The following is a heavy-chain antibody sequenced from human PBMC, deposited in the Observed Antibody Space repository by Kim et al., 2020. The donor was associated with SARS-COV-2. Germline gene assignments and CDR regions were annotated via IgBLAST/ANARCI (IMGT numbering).Heavy chain of an antibody. V-gene: IGHV4-39*07. D-gene: IGHD3-10*02. CDR1: GGSVSHSNYY. J-gene: IGHJ1*01. Sequence: SETLSLTCVLSGGSVSHSNYYWGWIRQSPGQGPEWIGSVYYSGNAYYNPSLKSRVTVSIDTSKNQFSLRMTSLTAADTAVYFCVRCSGTYYSDFESWGQG. CDR2: VYYSGNA. CDR3: VRCSGTYYSDFES.